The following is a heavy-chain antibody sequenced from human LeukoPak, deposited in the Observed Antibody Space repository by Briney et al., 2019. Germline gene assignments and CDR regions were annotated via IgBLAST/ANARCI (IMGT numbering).Heavy chain of an antibody. V-gene: IGHV4-59*12. CDR3: ARGPPTDYYDSSGFYYVFDY. CDR1: GPSISSYY. Sequence: KPSDTLSLTCTLSGPSISSYYWSWTRQPPGKGLEWLGYIYYSGSTNYNPSLKSRVTISVDTSKNQFSLKLSSVTAADTAVYFCARGPPTDYYDSSGFYYVFDYWGEGTLVTVSS. J-gene: IGHJ4*02. CDR2: IYYSGST. D-gene: IGHD3-22*01.